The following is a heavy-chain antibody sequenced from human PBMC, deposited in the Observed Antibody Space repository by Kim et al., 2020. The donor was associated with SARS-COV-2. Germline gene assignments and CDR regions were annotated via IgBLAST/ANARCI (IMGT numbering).Heavy chain of an antibody. CDR1: GVAVSFTY. CDR3: ARDLPVRGMDV. V-gene: IGHV3-66*01. D-gene: IGHD3-10*01. Sequence: GGSLRLSCAASGVAVSFTYMSWVRQAPGKGLEWVSLMYRGGNTYYADSVKGSFTISRDNSKNTLYLQMNGLRAEDTAVYYCARDLPVRGMDVWGQGTTV. CDR2: MYRGGNT. J-gene: IGHJ6*02.